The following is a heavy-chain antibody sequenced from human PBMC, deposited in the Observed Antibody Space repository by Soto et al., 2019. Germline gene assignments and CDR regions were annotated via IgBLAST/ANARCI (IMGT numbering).Heavy chain of an antibody. CDR2: INHSGST. V-gene: IGHV4-34*01. Sequence: SETLSLTCAVYGGSFSGYYWSWIRQPPGKGLEWIGEINHSGSTNYNPSLKSRVTISVDTSKNQFSLKLSSVTAADTAVYYCARDLLYYDFWGGYYRRYYNWFDPWGQGTLVTVSS. D-gene: IGHD3-3*01. J-gene: IGHJ5*02. CDR3: ARDLLYYDFWGGYYRRYYNWFDP. CDR1: GGSFSGYY.